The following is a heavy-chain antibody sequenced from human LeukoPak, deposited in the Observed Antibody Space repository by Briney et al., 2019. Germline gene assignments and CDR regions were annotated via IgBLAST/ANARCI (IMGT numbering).Heavy chain of an antibody. D-gene: IGHD4-11*01. CDR2: ISSSGNHI. Sequence: PGGSLRLSGVVSGFVFTDYRMNWVRQVPGKGLEWVSSISSSGNHIDYADSVKGRFTISRDKAKNSLYLQMDSLRAEDTAVYYRTRAWADYLFDHWGQGTLVTVSS. J-gene: IGHJ4*01. V-gene: IGHV3-21*01. CDR3: TRAWADYLFDH. CDR1: GFVFTDYR.